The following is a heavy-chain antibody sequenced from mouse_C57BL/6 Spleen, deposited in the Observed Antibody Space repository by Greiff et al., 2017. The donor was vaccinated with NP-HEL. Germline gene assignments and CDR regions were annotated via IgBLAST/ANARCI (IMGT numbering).Heavy chain of an antibody. V-gene: IGHV5-9*01. J-gene: IGHJ2*01. CDR3: ARHYYGSFDY. CDR1: GFTFSSYT. Sequence: EVQLVESGGGLVKPGGSLKLSCAASGFTFSSYTMSWVRQTPEKRLEWVATISGGGGNTYYPDSVKGRFTISRDNAKNTLYLQMSSLRSEDTALYYCARHYYGSFDYWGQGTTLTVSS. CDR2: ISGGGGNT. D-gene: IGHD1-1*01.